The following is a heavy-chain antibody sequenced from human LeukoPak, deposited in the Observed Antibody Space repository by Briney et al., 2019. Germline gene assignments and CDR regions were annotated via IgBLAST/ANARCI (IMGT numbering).Heavy chain of an antibody. Sequence: SVKVSCKASGGTFSSYAISWVRQAPGQGLEWMGGIIPIFGTANYAQKFQGRVTITRDTSASTAYVELSSLRSEDTAVYYCARDAGYSYGYFDYWGQGTLVTVSS. CDR3: ARDAGYSYGYFDY. V-gene: IGHV1-69*05. CDR1: GGTFSSYA. D-gene: IGHD5-18*01. CDR2: IIPIFGTA. J-gene: IGHJ4*02.